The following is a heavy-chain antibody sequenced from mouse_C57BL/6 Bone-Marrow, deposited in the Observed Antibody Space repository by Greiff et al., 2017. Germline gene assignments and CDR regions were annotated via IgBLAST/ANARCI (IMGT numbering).Heavy chain of an antibody. CDR2: INPNYGTT. D-gene: IGHD1-1*01. J-gene: IGHJ2*01. Sequence: VHVKQSGPELVKPGASVKISCKASGYSFTDYNMNWVKQSNGKSLEWIGVINPNYGTTSYNQKFKGKATLTVDQSSSTAYMQLNSLTSEDSAVYYCAFYYYGSSPYFDYWGQGTTLTVSS. V-gene: IGHV1-39*01. CDR3: AFYYYGSSPYFDY. CDR1: GYSFTDYN.